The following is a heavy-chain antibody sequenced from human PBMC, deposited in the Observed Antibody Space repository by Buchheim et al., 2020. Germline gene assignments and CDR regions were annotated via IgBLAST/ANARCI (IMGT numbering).Heavy chain of an antibody. D-gene: IGHD3-22*01. J-gene: IGHJ4*02. CDR3: AKVSYDSSGYVDY. V-gene: IGHV3-30*18. CDR1: GFTFSSYG. CDR2: ISYDGSNK. Sequence: QVQLVESGGGVVQPGRSLRLSCAASGFTFSSYGMHWVRQAPGKGLEWVAVISYDGSNKYYADSVKGRFTISRDNSKNTLYLQMNSLRAEDTAVYYCAKVSYDSSGYVDYWAREP.